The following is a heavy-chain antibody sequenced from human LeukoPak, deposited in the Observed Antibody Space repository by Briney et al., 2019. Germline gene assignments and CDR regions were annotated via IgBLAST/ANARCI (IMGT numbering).Heavy chain of an antibody. CDR3: ARHIGYSSGWYATYYYYYYMDV. J-gene: IGHJ6*03. V-gene: IGHV5-51*01. D-gene: IGHD6-19*01. CDR2: IYPGDSNT. CDR1: GYRFTNYW. Sequence: GESLKISCKGSGYRFTNYWIGWVRQMPGKGLEWMGIIYPGDSNTRYSPSFQGQVTISADKSINTAYVQWSSLKAPDTAMYYCARHIGYSSGWYATYYYYYYMDVWDKGTTVTVSS.